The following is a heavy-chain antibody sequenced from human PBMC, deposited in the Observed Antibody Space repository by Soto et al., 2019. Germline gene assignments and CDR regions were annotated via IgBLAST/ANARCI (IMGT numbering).Heavy chain of an antibody. V-gene: IGHV4-4*02. D-gene: IGHD6-19*01. Sequence: QVQLQESGPGLVKPSGTLSLTCAVSSGSISSSNWWSWVRQPPGKGLEWIGEIYHSGSTNYNPSLNRRVTISVDKSTNQFSLKLSSVTAADTAVYYCAGGITVAGPSRDGFDIWGQGTMVTVSS. J-gene: IGHJ3*02. CDR1: SGSISSSNW. CDR3: AGGITVAGPSRDGFDI. CDR2: IYHSGST.